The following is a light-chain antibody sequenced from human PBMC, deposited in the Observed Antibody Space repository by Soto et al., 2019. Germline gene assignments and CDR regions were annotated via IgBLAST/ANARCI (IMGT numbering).Light chain of an antibody. CDR2: RNN. CDR3: AAWDDSLNGLV. J-gene: IGLJ2*01. Sequence: QLVLTQPPSASGTPGQRVIISCSGSSSNIGPNYVFWYQQLPGTAPKLLIYRNNQRPSGVPDRFSSSKSGTSVSLAISGLRSEDEADYYCAAWDDSLNGLVLGGGTKVTVL. CDR1: SSNIGPNY. V-gene: IGLV1-47*01.